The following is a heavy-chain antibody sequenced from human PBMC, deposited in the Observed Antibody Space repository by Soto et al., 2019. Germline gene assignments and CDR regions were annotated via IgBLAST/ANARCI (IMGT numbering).Heavy chain of an antibody. CDR3: ALGLPGEAFDY. V-gene: IGHV1-2*06. Sequence: ASVKVSCKASGYTFTGYYLHWVRQAPGQGLEWMGRINPSSGGTNYAHYAQKFQGRVSMTRDTSISTAYMEMSSLTSDDTAVYYCALGLPGEAFDYWGQGTLVTVSS. J-gene: IGHJ4*02. CDR2: INPSSGGT. D-gene: IGHD7-27*01. CDR1: GYTFTGYY.